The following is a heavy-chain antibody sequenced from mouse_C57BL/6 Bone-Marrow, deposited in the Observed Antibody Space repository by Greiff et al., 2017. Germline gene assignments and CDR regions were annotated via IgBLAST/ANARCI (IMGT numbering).Heavy chain of an antibody. D-gene: IGHD4-1*01. CDR3: TRDLGKYYFDY. Sequence: EVMLVESGEGLVKPGGSLKLSCAASGFTFSSYAMSWVRQTPEKRLEWVAYISSGGDYIYYADTVKGRFTISRDNARNTLYLQMSSLKCEDTAMYYCTRDLGKYYFDYWGQGTTLTVSA. V-gene: IGHV5-9-1*02. J-gene: IGHJ2*01. CDR1: GFTFSSYA. CDR2: ISSGGDYI.